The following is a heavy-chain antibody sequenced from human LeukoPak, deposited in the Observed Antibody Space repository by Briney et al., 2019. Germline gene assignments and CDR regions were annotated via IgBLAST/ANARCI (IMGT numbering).Heavy chain of an antibody. V-gene: IGHV3-23*01. CDR1: GFTFITYD. CDR3: ASLHVDTAMPKFDY. Sequence: GGSLRLSCAASGFTFITYDMTWVRQAPGKGLEWVSLISGTGGSTYYADSVKGRFTISRDNSKNTLYLQMNSLRAEDTAVYYCASLHVDTAMPKFDYWGQGTLVTVSS. D-gene: IGHD5-18*01. J-gene: IGHJ4*02. CDR2: ISGTGGST.